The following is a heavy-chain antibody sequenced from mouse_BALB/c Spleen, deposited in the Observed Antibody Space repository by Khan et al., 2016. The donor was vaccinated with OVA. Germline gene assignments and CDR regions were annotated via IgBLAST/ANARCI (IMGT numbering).Heavy chain of an antibody. V-gene: IGHV9-3-1*01. CDR2: INTYTGEP. J-gene: IGHJ3*01. D-gene: IGHD4-1*01. CDR1: GYTLTNYG. Sequence: QIQLVQSGPELKKPGETVKISCKASGYTLTNYGMNWVKQAPGKGLKWMGWINTYTGEPTFAEDFKGRIAFSLETSASTAYLQINNLKNEDTATYFCARSNANDWFAYWGHGTLVTVSA. CDR3: ARSNANDWFAY.